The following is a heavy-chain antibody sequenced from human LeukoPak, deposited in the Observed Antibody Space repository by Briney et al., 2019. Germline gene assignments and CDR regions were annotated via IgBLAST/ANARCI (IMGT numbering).Heavy chain of an antibody. V-gene: IGHV4-34*01. D-gene: IGHD6-13*01. J-gene: IGHJ4*02. CDR2: INHSGST. CDR1: GGSFSGYY. Sequence: PSETLSLTCAVYGGSFSGYYWSWIRQPPGKGLEWIGEINHSGSTNYNPSLKSRVTISVDTSKNQFSLKLSSVTAADTAVYYCARRFPGIAAAGQSQKFDYWGQRTLVTVSS. CDR3: ARRFPGIAAAGQSQKFDY.